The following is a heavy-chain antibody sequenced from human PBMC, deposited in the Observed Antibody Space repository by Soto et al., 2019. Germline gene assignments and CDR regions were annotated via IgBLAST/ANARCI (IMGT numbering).Heavy chain of an antibody. J-gene: IGHJ5*02. D-gene: IGHD3-10*01. V-gene: IGHV4-30-4*01. Sequence: SETLSLTCTVSGCSISSGDYYWSWIRQPPGKGLEWIGYIYYSGSTYYNPSLKSRVTISVDTSKNQFSLKLSSVTAADTAVYYCARVETDYYGSGSYYPLGFDPWGQGTLVTVSS. CDR3: ARVETDYYGSGSYYPLGFDP. CDR1: GCSISSGDYY. CDR2: IYYSGST.